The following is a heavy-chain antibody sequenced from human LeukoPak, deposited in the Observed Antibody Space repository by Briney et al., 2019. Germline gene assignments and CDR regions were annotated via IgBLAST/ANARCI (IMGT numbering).Heavy chain of an antibody. D-gene: IGHD6-13*01. J-gene: IGHJ3*01. CDR3: AREEGAPIAAANV. CDR1: GYTFTTYT. CDR2: IRPNNGNT. V-gene: IGHV1-18*01. Sequence: ASVKVSCKASGYTFTTYTISWVRQAPGQGLEWMGWIRPNNGNTNYAQKLQGRVSMTTDTSTSRGYMELRSLRSDDTAVYYCAREEGAPIAAANVWGLGTMVSVSS.